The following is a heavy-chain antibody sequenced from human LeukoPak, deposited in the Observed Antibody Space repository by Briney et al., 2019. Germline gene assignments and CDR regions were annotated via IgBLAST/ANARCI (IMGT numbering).Heavy chain of an antibody. Sequence: GGSLRLSCAASGFTFSSYWMHWVRQAPGKGLVWVSRINSDGSSTSYADSVKGRFTISRDYAKNTLYLQMNSLRAEDTAVYYCARGEVYYYDSSGYYYYYYYMDVWGKGTTVTVSS. CDR3: ARGEVYYYDSSGYYYYYYYMDV. D-gene: IGHD3-22*01. V-gene: IGHV3-74*01. CDR1: GFTFSSYW. J-gene: IGHJ6*03. CDR2: INSDGSST.